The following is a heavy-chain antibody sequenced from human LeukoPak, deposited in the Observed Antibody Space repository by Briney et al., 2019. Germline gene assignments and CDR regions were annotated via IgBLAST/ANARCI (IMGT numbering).Heavy chain of an antibody. J-gene: IGHJ4*02. CDR2: ISSSRSYI. D-gene: IGHD6-13*01. V-gene: IGHV3-21*01. CDR1: GFTFSSYA. Sequence: GGSLRLSCAASGFTFSSYAMSWVRQAPGEGLEGVSFISSSRSYIYYADSVKGRFTISRDNAKNSLYLQMNSLRAEDTAVYYCARFIAAPYYFDYWGRGTLVTVSS. CDR3: ARFIAAPYYFDY.